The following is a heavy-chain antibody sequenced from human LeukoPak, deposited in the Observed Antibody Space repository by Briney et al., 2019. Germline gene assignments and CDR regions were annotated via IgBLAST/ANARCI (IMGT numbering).Heavy chain of an antibody. CDR1: GFTFSSYA. D-gene: IGHD3-22*01. CDR2: ISYDGSNK. V-gene: IGHV3-30-3*01. CDR3: AKDPPSSGYRVYFDY. J-gene: IGHJ4*02. Sequence: GGSLRLSCAASGFTFSSYAMHWVRQAPGKGLEWVAVISYDGSNKYYADSVKGRFTISRDNSKNTLYLQMNSLRAEDTAVYYCAKDPPSSGYRVYFDYWGQGTLVTVSS.